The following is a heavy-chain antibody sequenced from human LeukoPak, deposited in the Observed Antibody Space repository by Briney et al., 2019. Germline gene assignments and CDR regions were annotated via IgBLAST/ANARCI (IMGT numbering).Heavy chain of an antibody. J-gene: IGHJ3*02. CDR2: ISAYNGNT. CDR3: ARPGIAAAGSPNAFDI. Sequence: ASVKVSCKASGYTFTSYGISWVRQAPGQGLEWMGWISAYNGNTNYAQKLQGGVTMTTDTSTSTAYMELRSLRSDDTAVYYCARPGIAAAGSPNAFDIWGQGTMVTVSS. D-gene: IGHD6-13*01. CDR1: GYTFTSYG. V-gene: IGHV1-18*04.